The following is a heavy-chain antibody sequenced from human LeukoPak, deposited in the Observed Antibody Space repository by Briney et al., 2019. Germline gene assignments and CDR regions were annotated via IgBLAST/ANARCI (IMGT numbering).Heavy chain of an antibody. J-gene: IGHJ2*01. D-gene: IGHD6-13*01. CDR2: ISGSGGST. CDR1: GFTFSSYA. V-gene: IGHV3-23*01. CDR3: AKAAAAGTVTQWYFDL. Sequence: GGSLRLSCAASGFTFSSYAMSWVRQAPGKGLEWVSAISGSGGSTYYADSVKGRFTISRDNSKNTLYLQMNSLRAEDTAVYYCAKAAAAGTVTQWYFDLWGRGTLVTVSS.